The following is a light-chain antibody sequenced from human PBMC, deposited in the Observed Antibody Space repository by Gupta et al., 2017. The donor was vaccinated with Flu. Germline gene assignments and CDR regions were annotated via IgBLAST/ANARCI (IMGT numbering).Light chain of an antibody. CDR1: ESLMSSYGYGY. CDR3: MQALETSPT. V-gene: IGKV2-28*01. J-gene: IGKJ4*01. CDR2: LTS. Sequence: EIVLTQAPKSLTVTPGEAASISCRSSESLMSSYGYGYLDWYLQRPGQSPQLLIYLTSNRASGVPDRFTGSGSGTDFTLKIAAVEAEDVGVYYCMQALETSPTFGEGTKVEIK.